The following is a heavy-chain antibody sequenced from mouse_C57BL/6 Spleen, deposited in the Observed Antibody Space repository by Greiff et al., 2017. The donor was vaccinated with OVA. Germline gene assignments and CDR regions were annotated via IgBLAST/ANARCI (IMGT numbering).Heavy chain of an antibody. CDR1: GYTFTSYG. Sequence: QVQLQQSGAELARPGASVKLSCKASGYTFTSYGISWVKQRTGQGLEWIGEIYPRSGNTYYNEKFKGKATLTADKSSSTAYMELRSLTSEDSAVYFCARGPIYYDYGGYFDYWGQGTTLTVSS. CDR3: ARGPIYYDYGGYFDY. J-gene: IGHJ2*01. D-gene: IGHD2-4*01. CDR2: IYPRSGNT. V-gene: IGHV1-81*01.